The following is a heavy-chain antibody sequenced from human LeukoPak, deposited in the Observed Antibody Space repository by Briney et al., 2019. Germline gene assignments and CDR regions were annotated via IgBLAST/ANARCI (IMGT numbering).Heavy chain of an antibody. V-gene: IGHV4-31*03. Sequence: SQTLSLTCTVSGGSISSGGYYWSWIRQHPGKGLEWIGYIYYGGSTYYNPSLKSRVTISVDTSKNQFSLKLSSVTAADTAVYYCARVRFLEWYHPLYYFDYWGQGTLVTVSS. CDR3: ARVRFLEWYHPLYYFDY. CDR2: IYYGGST. CDR1: GGSISSGGYY. D-gene: IGHD3-3*01. J-gene: IGHJ4*02.